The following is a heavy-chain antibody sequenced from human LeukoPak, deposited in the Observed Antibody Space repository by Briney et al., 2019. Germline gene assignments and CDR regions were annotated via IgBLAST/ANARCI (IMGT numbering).Heavy chain of an antibody. CDR3: ARSYYGSGSFFDY. J-gene: IGHJ4*02. CDR2: IYYSGST. CDR1: GGSFRSGNYY. D-gene: IGHD3-10*01. Sequence: PSETLSLTCTVSGGSFRSGNYYWSWIRQPPGKGLEWIGYIYYSGSTNYNPSLRSRVTISVDTSKNQFSLKLSSVTAADTAVYYCARSYYGSGSFFDYWGQGTLVTVSS. V-gene: IGHV4-61*01.